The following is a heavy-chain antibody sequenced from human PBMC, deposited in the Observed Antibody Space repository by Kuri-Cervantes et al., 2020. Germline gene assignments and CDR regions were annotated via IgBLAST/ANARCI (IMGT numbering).Heavy chain of an antibody. Sequence: ASVKVSCKASGYTFTSYGISWVRQAPGQGLEWMGWISAYSGYIKYAQKIQGRVTMTTDTSTNTVHMEPRSLRSDDTAVYYCARVFLGFSGYTMGYSYGFDDYWGQGTLVTVSS. V-gene: IGHV1-18*01. D-gene: IGHD5-18*01. CDR3: ARVFLGFSGYTMGYSYGFDDY. CDR1: GYTFTSYG. J-gene: IGHJ4*02. CDR2: ISAYSGYI.